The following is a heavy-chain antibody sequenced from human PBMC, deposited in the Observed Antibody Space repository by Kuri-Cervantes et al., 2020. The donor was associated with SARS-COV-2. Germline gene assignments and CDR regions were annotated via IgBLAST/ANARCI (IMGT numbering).Heavy chain of an antibody. D-gene: IGHD1-26*01. Sequence: SETLSLTCAVSGYSISSGYYWGWIRQPPGKGLEWIGSIYHSGSTYYNPSLKSRVTISIDTSKNQFSLKLSSVTAADTAVYYCARSGSYPPWFDPWGQGTLVTVSS. V-gene: IGHV4-38-2*01. CDR3: ARSGSYPPWFDP. CDR2: IYHSGST. J-gene: IGHJ5*02. CDR1: GYSISSGYY.